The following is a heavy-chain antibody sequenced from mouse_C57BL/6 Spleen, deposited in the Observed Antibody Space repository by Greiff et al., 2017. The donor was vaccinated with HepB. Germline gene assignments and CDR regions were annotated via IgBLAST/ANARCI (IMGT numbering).Heavy chain of an antibody. CDR1: GYTFTSYW. Sequence: QVQLQQPGAELVMPGASVKLSCKASGYTFTSYWMHWVKQRPGQGLEWIGEIDPSDSYTNYNQKFKGKSTLTVYKSSSTAYMQLSSLTSEDSAVYYCARLDWGSFAYWGQGTLVTVSA. D-gene: IGHD4-1*01. CDR3: ARLDWGSFAY. J-gene: IGHJ3*01. V-gene: IGHV1-69*01. CDR2: IDPSDSYT.